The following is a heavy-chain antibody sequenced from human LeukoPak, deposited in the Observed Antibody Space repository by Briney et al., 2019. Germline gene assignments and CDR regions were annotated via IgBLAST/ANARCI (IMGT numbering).Heavy chain of an antibody. CDR3: ARGDRTYYYDSSGPRYFDY. CDR1: GFTVSNNY. V-gene: IGHV3-53*01. D-gene: IGHD3-22*01. CDR2: IYSGGST. J-gene: IGHJ4*02. Sequence: GGSLRLSCAASGFTVSNNYMSWVRQAPGKGLEWVSLIYSGGSTYYADSVRGRFTISRDSSKNTLYLQMNSLRAEDTAVYYCARGDRTYYYDSSGPRYFDYWGQGTLVTVSS.